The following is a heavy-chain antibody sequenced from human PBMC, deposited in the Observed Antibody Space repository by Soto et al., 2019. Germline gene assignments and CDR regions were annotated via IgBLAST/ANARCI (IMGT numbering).Heavy chain of an antibody. V-gene: IGHV4-31*03. D-gene: IGHD3-10*01. J-gene: IGHJ2*01. CDR1: GGSISSGGYY. Sequence: QVQLQESGPGRVKPSQTRSPTCTVSGGSISSGGYYWSWIRQHPGKRLEWIGYIYYSGSTYYNPALKSRATLSVDTSKNQFSLKLSSVTAADTAVYYCARESGDPPGWYFDLWGRGTPVTVSS. CDR3: ARESGDPPGWYFDL. CDR2: IYYSGST.